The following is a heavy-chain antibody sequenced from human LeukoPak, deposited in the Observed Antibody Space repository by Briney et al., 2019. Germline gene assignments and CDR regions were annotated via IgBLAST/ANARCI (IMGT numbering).Heavy chain of an antibody. D-gene: IGHD3-22*01. V-gene: IGHV4-39*01. CDR2: IYYSGST. J-gene: IGHJ4*02. Sequence: SETLSLTCTVSGGSISSSSYYWGWIRQPPGKGLEWIGSIYYSGSTYYNPSLKSRVTISVDTSKSQFSLKLSSVTAADTAVYYCARVLLQYYYDSSGYYSYWGQGTLVTVSS. CDR3: ARVLLQYYYDSSGYYSY. CDR1: GGSISSSSYY.